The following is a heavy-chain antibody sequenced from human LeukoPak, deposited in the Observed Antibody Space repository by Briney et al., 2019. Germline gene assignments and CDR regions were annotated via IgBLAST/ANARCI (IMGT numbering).Heavy chain of an antibody. J-gene: IGHJ4*02. CDR2: ISAYNGNT. Sequence: ASVKVSCKASGYTFTSYGISWVRQAPGQGLEWMGWISAYNGNTNYAQKLQGRVTMTTDTSTSTAYMELRSLRSDDTAVYYCARTFIGARSNWNDTFDYWGQGTLVTVSS. V-gene: IGHV1-18*01. CDR3: ARTFIGARSNWNDTFDY. CDR1: GYTFTSYG. D-gene: IGHD1-20*01.